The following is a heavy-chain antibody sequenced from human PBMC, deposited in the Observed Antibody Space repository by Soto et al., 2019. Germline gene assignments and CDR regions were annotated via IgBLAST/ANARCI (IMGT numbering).Heavy chain of an antibody. D-gene: IGHD3-16*01. Sequence: QVQLVQSGAEVKKPGSSVKVSCSASGVTFSSYAFTWVRQAPGQGLEWMGNIIPVFRTSTYAQRFQGRLTISADESTNTGYKELSTLRTEDTAVYFCAKDGSWDGGGGESWGQGNLVIVSS. CDR1: GVTFSSYA. J-gene: IGHJ4*02. V-gene: IGHV1-69*18. CDR3: AKDGSWDGGGGES. CDR2: IIPVFRTS.